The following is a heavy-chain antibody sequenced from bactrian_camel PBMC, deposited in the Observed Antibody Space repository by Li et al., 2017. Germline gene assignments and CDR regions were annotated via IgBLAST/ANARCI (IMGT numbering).Heavy chain of an antibody. D-gene: IGHD3*01. V-gene: IGHV3-2*01. CDR2: VYPYLTTT. CDR1: GFTISWKC. Sequence: VQLVESGGGSVQAGGSLRLSCAASGFTISWKCMGWFREAPGKEREGVAGVYPYLTTTFYADSVKGRFTISRDNAKNTVYLQMNSLKPEDTAMYYCAADYRCGNLNSIPAYWGQGTQVTVS. J-gene: IGHJ4*01. CDR3: AADYRCGNLNSIPAY.